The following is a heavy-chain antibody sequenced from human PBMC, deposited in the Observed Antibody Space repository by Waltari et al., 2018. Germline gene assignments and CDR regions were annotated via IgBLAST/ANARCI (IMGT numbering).Heavy chain of an antibody. Sequence: EVRLVESGGALEHPGGCLRPAGAASVSTFGSYEMIWVSQAPGEGVEWVASISDGGATIHYADSVEGRFILSRDNSKNVVYLQMNSLRVEDTAVYFCARGQDIGTYRQIFDFWGQGTLVTVSS. V-gene: IGHV3-23*04. D-gene: IGHD2-15*01. CDR1: VSTFGSYE. CDR3: ARGQDIGTYRQIFDF. CDR2: ISDGGATI. J-gene: IGHJ4*02.